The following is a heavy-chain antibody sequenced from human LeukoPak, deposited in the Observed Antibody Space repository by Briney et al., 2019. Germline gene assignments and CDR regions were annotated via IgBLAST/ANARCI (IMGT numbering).Heavy chain of an antibody. Sequence: GGSLRLSCAASGFTFSSYVLHWVRQAPGKGLQWVAVTSHDGGNTFYADSVKGRVTISRDNSKNTLYLQMNSLRAEDTAVYYCAKNIVLMVYAIQAFDYWGQGTLVTVSS. CDR2: TSHDGGNT. CDR3: AKNIVLMVYAIQAFDY. CDR1: GFTFSSYV. V-gene: IGHV3-30-3*02. D-gene: IGHD2-8*01. J-gene: IGHJ4*02.